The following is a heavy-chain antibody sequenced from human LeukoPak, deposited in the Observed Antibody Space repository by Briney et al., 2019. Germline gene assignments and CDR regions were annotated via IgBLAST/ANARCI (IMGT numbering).Heavy chain of an antibody. V-gene: IGHV4-4*07. CDR3: ARGGYGDYGAHDY. CDR1: GGSISGYY. Sequence: SETLSLTCSVSGGSISGYYWTWIRQPAEKGVEWIGRIYTSGSTNYNPSLKSRVTMSVDTSKNQFSLKLSSVTAADTAVYYCARGGYGDYGAHDYWGQGTLVTVSS. J-gene: IGHJ4*02. D-gene: IGHD4-17*01. CDR2: IYTSGST.